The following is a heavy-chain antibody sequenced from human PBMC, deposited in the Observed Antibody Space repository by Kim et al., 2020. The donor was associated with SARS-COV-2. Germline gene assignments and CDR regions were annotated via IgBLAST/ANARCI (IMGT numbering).Heavy chain of an antibody. Sequence: YYADSVKGRFTISRDNSKNTWYLQMNSLRAEDTAVYYCAKGRYGDYVFEYWGQGTLVTVSS. D-gene: IGHD4-17*01. CDR3: AKGRYGDYVFEY. V-gene: IGHV3-23*01. J-gene: IGHJ4*02.